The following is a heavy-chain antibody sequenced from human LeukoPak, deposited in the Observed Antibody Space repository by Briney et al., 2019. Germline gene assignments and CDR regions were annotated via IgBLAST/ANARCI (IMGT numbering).Heavy chain of an antibody. V-gene: IGHV3-53*01. CDR3: ARVLSGRGSVCGYHCYMDV. CDR2: IYSGGNT. CDR1: GFTVSSNS. J-gene: IGHJ6*03. Sequence: PGGSLRLSCTVSGFTVSSNSMSWVRQAPGKGLEWVSFIYSGGNTHYSDSVKGRFTISRDISKNTLYLQMNSLRAEDTAVYYCARVLSGRGSVCGYHCYMDVWGKGTTVTISS. D-gene: IGHD3-10*01.